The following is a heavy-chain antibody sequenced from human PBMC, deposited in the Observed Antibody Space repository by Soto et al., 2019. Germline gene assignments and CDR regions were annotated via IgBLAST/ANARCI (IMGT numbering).Heavy chain of an antibody. D-gene: IGHD4-17*01. V-gene: IGHV1-69*01. CDR1: GGTFSSYA. Sequence: QVQLVQSGAEVKKPGSSVKVSCKASGGTFSSYAISWVRQAPGQGLEWMGGIIPIFGTANYAQKFQGRVTITADESTSTAYMELRSLRSEDTAVYYCARDGITTVVSPVPSVYNLFDPWGQGTLVTVSS. CDR2: IIPIFGTA. J-gene: IGHJ5*02. CDR3: ARDGITTVVSPVPSVYNLFDP.